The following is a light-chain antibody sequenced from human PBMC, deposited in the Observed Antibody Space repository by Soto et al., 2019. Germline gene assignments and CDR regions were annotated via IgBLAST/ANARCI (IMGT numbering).Light chain of an antibody. J-gene: IGLJ2*01. CDR2: DVS. CDR1: SSDVGGYKY. Sequence: QSALTQPASVSGSPGQSITISCTGTSSDVGGYKYVSWYQQHPGKAPKLMIYDVSNRPSGVSNRFSGSMSGNTASLTISGLQAEDEADYYCSSYTSSSTYVVFGGGTKLTVL. V-gene: IGLV2-14*01. CDR3: SSYTSSSTYVV.